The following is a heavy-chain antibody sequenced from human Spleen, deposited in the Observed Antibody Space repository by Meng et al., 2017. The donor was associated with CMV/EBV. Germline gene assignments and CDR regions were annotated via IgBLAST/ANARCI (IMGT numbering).Heavy chain of an antibody. CDR3: ARRSEDWFDP. J-gene: IGHJ5*02. CDR2: ISSSGSTI. CDR1: GFSFSTYN. Sequence: GGSLRLSCAASGFSFSTYNLSWVRQAPGKGLEWVSYISSSGSTIYYADSVKGRFTISRDNAKNSLYLQMNSLRAEDTAVYYCARRSEDWFDPWGQGTLVTVSS. V-gene: IGHV3-11*01. D-gene: IGHD6-6*01.